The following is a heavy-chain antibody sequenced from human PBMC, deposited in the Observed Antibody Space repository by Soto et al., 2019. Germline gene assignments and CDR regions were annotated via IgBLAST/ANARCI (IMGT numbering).Heavy chain of an antibody. CDR3: AREVVLTEWYFDN. CDR2: TSSDGGTK. Sequence: QVHLMESGGGVVQPGGSLRLSSATSGFTFSRYSMHWFRQAPGKGLEWVAVTSSDGGTKFYADSVKGRFTVSRDNSKNTLYLQMNSLRAEDTAVYYCAREVVLTEWYFDNWGQGILVTVSS. D-gene: IGHD2-21*01. CDR1: GFTFSRYS. V-gene: IGHV3-30-3*01. J-gene: IGHJ4*02.